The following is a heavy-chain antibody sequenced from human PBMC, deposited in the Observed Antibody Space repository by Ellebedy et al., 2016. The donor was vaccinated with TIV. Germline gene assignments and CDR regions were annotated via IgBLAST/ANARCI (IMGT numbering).Heavy chain of an antibody. D-gene: IGHD3-10*01. Sequence: MPSETLSLTCTVSGGSISSSTYYWGWIRQPPGKGLEWIGYVYYSGSTNYNPSLKSRVTISVDTSKNHFSLKLSSCTAADTAVYYCARDTTDYYYGSGSYYKWFDPWGQGTLVTVSS. CDR1: GGSISSSTYY. V-gene: IGHV4-61*01. J-gene: IGHJ5*02. CDR3: ARDTTDYYYGSGSYYKWFDP. CDR2: VYYSGST.